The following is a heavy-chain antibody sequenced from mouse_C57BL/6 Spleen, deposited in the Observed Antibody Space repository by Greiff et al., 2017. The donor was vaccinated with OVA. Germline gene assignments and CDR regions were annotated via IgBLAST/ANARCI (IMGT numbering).Heavy chain of an antibody. CDR2: INPGSGGT. V-gene: IGHV1-54*01. CDR1: GYAFTNYL. Sequence: VMLQESGAELVRPGTSVKVSCKASGYAFTNYLIEWVKQRPGQGLEWIGVINPGSGGTNYNEKFKGKATLTADKSSSTAYMQLSSLTSEDSAVYFCARGYSNYPYYFDYWGQGTTLTVSS. D-gene: IGHD2-5*01. J-gene: IGHJ2*01. CDR3: ARGYSNYPYYFDY.